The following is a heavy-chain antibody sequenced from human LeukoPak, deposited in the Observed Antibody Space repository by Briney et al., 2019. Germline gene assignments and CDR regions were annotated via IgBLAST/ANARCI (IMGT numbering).Heavy chain of an antibody. J-gene: IGHJ4*02. CDR3: AKDVSRNYGYYFDY. Sequence: GGSLSLSCAASGFTFSSYAMSWVRQAPGKGLEWVSAISGSGGSTYYADSVKGRFTISRDNSKNTLYLQMNSLRAEDTAVYYCAKDVSRNYGYYFDYWGQGTLVTVSS. D-gene: IGHD4-11*01. V-gene: IGHV3-23*01. CDR2: ISGSGGST. CDR1: GFTFSSYA.